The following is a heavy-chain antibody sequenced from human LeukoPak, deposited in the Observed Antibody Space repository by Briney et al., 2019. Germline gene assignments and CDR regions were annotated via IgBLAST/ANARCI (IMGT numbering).Heavy chain of an antibody. CDR1: GYTFTSFG. Sequence: ASVKVSCKASGYTFTSFGIAWMRQAPGQGLEWMGWISAYNGDTNYAQRFQGRITMTTDTSTTTAYMELRSLRSDDTAVYYCARDANWSPSAYYDSSGYTSPFDYWGQGTLVTVSS. V-gene: IGHV1-18*01. CDR2: ISAYNGDT. D-gene: IGHD3-22*01. J-gene: IGHJ4*02. CDR3: ARDANWSPSAYYDSSGYTSPFDY.